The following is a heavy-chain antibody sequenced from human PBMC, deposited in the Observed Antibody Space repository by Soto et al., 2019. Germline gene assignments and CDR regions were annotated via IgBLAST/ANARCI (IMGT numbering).Heavy chain of an antibody. CDR3: AKEGPITNWYFDY. J-gene: IGHJ4*02. CDR2: ISYDGNVA. CDR1: GFTFSSYG. D-gene: IGHD1-1*01. V-gene: IGHV3-30*18. Sequence: QVQLVESGGGVVQPGRSLRLSCAASGFTFSSYGMHWVRQAPGKGLEWVTVISYDGNVAYYADSVKGRFTISRDNSKTALYLQMNSLRTEETAMYYCAKEGPITNWYFDYWGQGTLVTVSS.